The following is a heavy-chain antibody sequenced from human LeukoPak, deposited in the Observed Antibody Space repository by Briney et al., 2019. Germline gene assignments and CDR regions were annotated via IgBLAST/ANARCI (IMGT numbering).Heavy chain of an antibody. D-gene: IGHD3-16*02. CDR2: IKQDGSEK. Sequence: GGSLRLSCAASGFTFSSYWMSWVRQAPGKGLEGVANIKQDGSEKYYVDSVKGRFTISRDNAKNSLYLQMNSLRAEDTAVYYCARDLIMITFGGVIGFDYWGQGTLVTVSS. CDR1: GFTFSSYW. J-gene: IGHJ4*02. V-gene: IGHV3-7*03. CDR3: ARDLIMITFGGVIGFDY.